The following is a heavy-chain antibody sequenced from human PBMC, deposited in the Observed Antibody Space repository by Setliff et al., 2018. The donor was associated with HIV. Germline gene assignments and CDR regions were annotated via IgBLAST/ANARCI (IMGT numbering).Heavy chain of an antibody. V-gene: IGHV4-59*08. CDR1: GASISGHY. J-gene: IGHJ3*02. CDR2: IYYSGNT. D-gene: IGHD3-22*01. CDR3: ARSLVPSGYYYGRHAFDI. Sequence: PSETLSLTCSVSGASISGHYWSWIRQSPGKGLEWIGNIYYSGNTNYNPSFKSRVTISVDTSKNQFSLRVNSVTAADTAVYYCARSLVPSGYYYGRHAFDIWGQGTKVTVSS.